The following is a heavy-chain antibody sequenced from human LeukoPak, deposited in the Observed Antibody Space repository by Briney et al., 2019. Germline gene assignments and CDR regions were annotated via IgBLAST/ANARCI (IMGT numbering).Heavy chain of an antibody. CDR2: ISCCGLST. V-gene: IGHV3-23*01. CDR3: AKTATVTTSWFDP. D-gene: IGHD4-17*01. CDR1: GFTFSNYA. Sequence: GGSLSLSCAVSGFTFSNYAVRWVRHAPGRGLVWVSAISCCGLSTYYADSVRGRFTISRDNSKTPLYLQMNSLRAEDTAVYYCAKTATVTTSWFDPWGQGTLVTASP. J-gene: IGHJ5*02.